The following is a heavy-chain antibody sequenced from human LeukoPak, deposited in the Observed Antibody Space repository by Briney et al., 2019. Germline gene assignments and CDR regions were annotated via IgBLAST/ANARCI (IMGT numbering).Heavy chain of an antibody. V-gene: IGHV1-69*04. CDR1: GGTFSSYA. Sequence: RWASVKVSCKASGGTFSSYAISWVRQAPGQGFEWMGRIIPILGIANYAQKFQGRVTITADKSTSTAYMELSSLRSEDTAVYYCARALMDATYYYDSSGYYYFDYWGQGTLVTVPS. J-gene: IGHJ4*02. D-gene: IGHD3-22*01. CDR2: IIPILGIA. CDR3: ARALMDATYYYDSSGYYYFDY.